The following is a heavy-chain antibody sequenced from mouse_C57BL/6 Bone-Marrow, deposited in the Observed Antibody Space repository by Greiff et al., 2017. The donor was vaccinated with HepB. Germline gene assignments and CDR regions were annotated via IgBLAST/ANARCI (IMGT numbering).Heavy chain of an antibody. CDR1: GYAFSSYW. CDR3: ARAADGNYLFAY. Sequence: QVQLKESGAELVKPGASVKISCKASGYAFSSYWMNWVKQRPGKGLEWIGQIYPGDGDTNYNGKFKGQATLTADKSSSTAYMQLSSLTSEDSAVYFCARAADGNYLFAYWGQGTLVTVSA. J-gene: IGHJ3*01. CDR2: IYPGDGDT. D-gene: IGHD2-1*01. V-gene: IGHV1-80*01.